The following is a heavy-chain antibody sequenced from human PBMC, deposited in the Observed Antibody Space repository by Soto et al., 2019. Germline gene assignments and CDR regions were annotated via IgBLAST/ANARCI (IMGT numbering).Heavy chain of an antibody. CDR3: ARETKSSSWFTGDNDY. CDR2: ISSSSNTI. V-gene: IGHV3-48*01. CDR1: GFTFSSYI. Sequence: GGSMRLSCAASGFTFSSYIRNWVRQAPGKGLEWVSYISSSSNTIYYADSVKGRFTISRDSAKNSLYLQMNSLRAEDTAVYYCARETKSSSWFTGDNDYWGQGTQVTVSS. D-gene: IGHD6-13*01. J-gene: IGHJ4*02.